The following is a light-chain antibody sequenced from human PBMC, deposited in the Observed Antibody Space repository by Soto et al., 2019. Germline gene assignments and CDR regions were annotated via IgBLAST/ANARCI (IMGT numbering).Light chain of an antibody. CDR2: AAS. V-gene: IGKV1-39*01. Sequence: IQMTQSPSSLSASVGDRVTITCRASQSISTYLNWYQQKPGKAPKLLIYAASSLQSGVPSRFSGSGSGTDFTLTITSLQPEDVATYYWQQSYRAPGTFGQGTKLEIK. J-gene: IGKJ2*01. CDR1: QSISTY. CDR3: QQSYRAPGT.